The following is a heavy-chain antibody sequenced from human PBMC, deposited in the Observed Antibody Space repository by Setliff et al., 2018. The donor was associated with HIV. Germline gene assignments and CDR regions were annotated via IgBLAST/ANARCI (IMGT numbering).Heavy chain of an antibody. CDR1: GYTLSTYA. Sequence: ASVKVSCKASGYTLSTYALYWVRQAPGQRLEWMGWINSDNGNTKFSQKFQGRLTITADTTASTAYMVLSSLTSEDPAVYYCARGGAREYQLLYNYFDPWGQGTLVTVS. CDR3: ARGGAREYQLLYNYFDP. J-gene: IGHJ5*02. D-gene: IGHD2-2*01. CDR2: INSDNGNT. V-gene: IGHV1-3*01.